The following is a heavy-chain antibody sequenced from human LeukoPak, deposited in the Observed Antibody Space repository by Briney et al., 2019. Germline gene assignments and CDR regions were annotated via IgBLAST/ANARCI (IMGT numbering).Heavy chain of an antibody. J-gene: IGHJ4*02. CDR3: ASDTTGYSSWN. CDR2: IYYSGST. Sequence: SSETLSLTCTVSGGSISSYYWGWIRQPPGKGLEWLGSIYYSGSTYYNPSLKSRGTISVDTSKNQFSLKLSSVTAADTAVYYCASDTTGYSSWNWGQGTLVTVSS. V-gene: IGHV4-39*01. D-gene: IGHD6-13*01. CDR1: GGSISSYY.